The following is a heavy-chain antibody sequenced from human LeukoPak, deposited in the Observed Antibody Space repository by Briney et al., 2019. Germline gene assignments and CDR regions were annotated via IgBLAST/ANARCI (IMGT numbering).Heavy chain of an antibody. CDR1: GFAFSTYA. V-gene: IGHV3-30*03. J-gene: IGHJ4*02. Sequence: PGRSLRLSCSASGFAFSTYAMHWVRQAPGKGLEWVAVISYDGSYKHYGDAVKGRFTLSRDNSKSMVFLEMSSLRAEDTAVYHCARARLQWEVRYPRFDSWGQATLATVSS. CDR2: ISYDGSYK. D-gene: IGHD1-26*01. CDR3: ARARLQWEVRYPRFDS.